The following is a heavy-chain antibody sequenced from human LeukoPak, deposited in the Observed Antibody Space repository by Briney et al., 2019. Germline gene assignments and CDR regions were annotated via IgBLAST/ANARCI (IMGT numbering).Heavy chain of an antibody. CDR3: TRGSGGSKFDS. D-gene: IGHD2-15*01. CDR2: IGSDESSI. CDR1: EFTFSSYW. V-gene: IGHV3-74*01. Sequence: GGSLRLFCAASEFTFSSYWMHWVRRAPGKGLVWVSRIGSDESSIRYADSVKGRFTISRDNAKNTLYLQMNSLRAEDTAVYYCTRGSGGSKFDSWGQGTLVTVSS. J-gene: IGHJ4*02.